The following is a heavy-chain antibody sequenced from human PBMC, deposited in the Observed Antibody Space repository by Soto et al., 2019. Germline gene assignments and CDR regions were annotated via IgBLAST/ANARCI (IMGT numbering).Heavy chain of an antibody. CDR3: ARSVFP. CDR1: GGSISSGGYY. V-gene: IGHV4-31*03. CDR2: IYYSGST. J-gene: IGHJ5*02. Sequence: QVQLQESGPGLVKPSQTLSLTCTVSGGSISSGGYYCSWIRKHPGQGLEWIGYIYYSGSTYYKPSLKSRVTISVDTSKNQFSLNLSSVPAPDTALYYCARSVFPWGRATLVTVSS.